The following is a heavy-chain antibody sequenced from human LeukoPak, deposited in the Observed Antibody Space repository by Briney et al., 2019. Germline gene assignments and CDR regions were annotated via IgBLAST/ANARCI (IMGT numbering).Heavy chain of an antibody. CDR3: ARIVVVPAAMLGWYYYFDY. D-gene: IGHD2-2*01. J-gene: IGHJ4*02. V-gene: IGHV4-59*01. Sequence: PSETLSLTCTVPGGSISSYYWSWIRQPPGKGLEWIGYIYYSGSTNYNPSLKSRVTISVDTSKNQFSLKLSSVTAADTAVYYCARIVVVPAAMLGWYYYFDYWGQGTLVTVSS. CDR1: GGSISSYY. CDR2: IYYSGST.